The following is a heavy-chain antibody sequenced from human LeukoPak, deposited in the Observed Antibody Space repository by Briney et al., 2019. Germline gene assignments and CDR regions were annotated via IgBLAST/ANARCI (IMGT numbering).Heavy chain of an antibody. J-gene: IGHJ4*02. Sequence: PSETLSLTCTVSGGSTSSYYWSWIRQPPGKGLEWIGYIYYSGSTNYNPSLKSRVTISVDTSKNQFSLKLSSVTAADTAVYYCARGRYGSGTIECWGQGTLVTVSS. CDR3: ARGRYGSGTIEC. CDR2: IYYSGST. CDR1: GGSTSSYY. V-gene: IGHV4-59*01. D-gene: IGHD3-10*01.